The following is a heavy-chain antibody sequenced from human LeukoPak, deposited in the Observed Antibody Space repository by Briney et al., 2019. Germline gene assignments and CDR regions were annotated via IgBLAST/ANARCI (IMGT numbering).Heavy chain of an antibody. Sequence: SETLSLTCTVSGGSVNSGTYYWSWIRQPPGKGLEWIGNIYYSGSAYYDPSLKSRVTMSVDTSKNQFSLKLSSVTAADTAVYYCARKPIVNSAWYYFDYWGQGTLVTVSS. J-gene: IGHJ4*02. CDR3: ARKPIVNSAWYYFDY. CDR2: IYYSGSA. D-gene: IGHD3-22*01. CDR1: GGSVNSGTYY. V-gene: IGHV4-39*07.